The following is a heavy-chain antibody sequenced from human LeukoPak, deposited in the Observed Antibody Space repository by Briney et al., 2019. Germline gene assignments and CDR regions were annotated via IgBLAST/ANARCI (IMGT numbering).Heavy chain of an antibody. Sequence: SETLSLTCGVYGGSFSGYYWSWIRQPPGKGLEWIGEINHSGSTNYNPSLKSRVTISVDTSKIQFSLKLSSVTAADTAVYYCARGWGISWSGYYTHPIPMHDYWGQGTLVTVSS. CDR1: GGSFSGYY. CDR2: INHSGST. CDR3: ARGWGISWSGYYTHPIPMHDY. D-gene: IGHD3-3*01. V-gene: IGHV4-34*01. J-gene: IGHJ4*02.